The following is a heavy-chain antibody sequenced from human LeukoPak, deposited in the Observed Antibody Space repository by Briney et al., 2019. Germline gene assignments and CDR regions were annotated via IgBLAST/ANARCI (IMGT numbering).Heavy chain of an antibody. Sequence: GGSLRLSCAASGFTFSSYAMNWVRQAPGKGLEWVSVIYGGGNIYYADSVKGRFTISRDNSKNTLYLQMNSLRAEDTAVYYCARSIPYGTTWYGRTDYWGQGTLVTVSS. V-gene: IGHV3-53*01. CDR1: GFTFSSYA. D-gene: IGHD6-13*01. CDR3: ARSIPYGTTWYGRTDY. CDR2: IYGGGNI. J-gene: IGHJ4*02.